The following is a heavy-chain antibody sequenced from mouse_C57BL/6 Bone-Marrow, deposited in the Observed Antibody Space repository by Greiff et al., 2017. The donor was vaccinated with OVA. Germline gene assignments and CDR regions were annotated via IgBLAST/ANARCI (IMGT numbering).Heavy chain of an antibody. CDR3: TRRNYCGSSYGYFDY. CDR1: GYTFTSYW. V-gene: IGHV1-5*01. D-gene: IGHD1-1*01. J-gene: IGHJ2*01. Sequence: EVQLQQSGTVLARPGASVKMSCKTSGYTFTSYWMPWVKQRPGQGLEWIGAIYPGNSDTSYNQKFKGKAKLTAVTSASTAYMQLSSLTNEDTAVYYCTRRNYCGSSYGYFDYWGQGTTLTVSS. CDR2: IYPGNSDT.